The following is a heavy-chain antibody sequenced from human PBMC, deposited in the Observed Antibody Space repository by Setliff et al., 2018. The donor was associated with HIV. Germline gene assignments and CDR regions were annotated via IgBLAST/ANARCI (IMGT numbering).Heavy chain of an antibody. CDR2: IYGDDDT. J-gene: IGHJ5*02. D-gene: IGHD2-15*01. CDR3: ARGPRCSAANCYTLNYFDP. CDR1: GFSISDNY. V-gene: IGHV3-66*02. Sequence: PGGSLRLSCEVSGFSISDNYMAWVRQPPGQGLEFVSLIYGDDDTSYGDSVQGRFDIFRDNSRNTLFLQMDRLRPDDTAVYYCARGPRCSAANCYTLNYFDPWGQGALGTVSS.